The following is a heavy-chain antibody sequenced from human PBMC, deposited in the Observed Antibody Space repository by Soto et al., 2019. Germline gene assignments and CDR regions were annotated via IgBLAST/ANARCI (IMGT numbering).Heavy chain of an antibody. CDR3: AKGDLRGSGYFDY. CDR2: ISYDGSNK. J-gene: IGHJ4*02. Sequence: GGSLRLSCAASGLSVSSNYMSWVRQAPGKGLEWVAVISYDGSNKYYADSVKGRFALSRDNSKNTLYLQMNSLRAEDTAVYYCAKGDLRGSGYFDYWGQGTLVTVSS. D-gene: IGHD3-16*01. V-gene: IGHV3-30*18. CDR1: GLSVSSNY.